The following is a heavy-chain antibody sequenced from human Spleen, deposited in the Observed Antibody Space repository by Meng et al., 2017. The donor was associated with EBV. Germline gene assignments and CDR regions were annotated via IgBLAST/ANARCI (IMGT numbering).Heavy chain of an antibody. CDR2: IIHTGGT. J-gene: IGHJ4*02. D-gene: IGHD1-14*01. Sequence: QVQLNQWGAGLLKPSEALSLTCAVYGTSFTGYYWTWIRQPPGKGLEWVGEIIHTGGTHYNPSLKSRVTISLDTSKNQFSLKVRSVTAADTGIYFCARGRTTMGNYWGQGTLVTVSS. V-gene: IGHV4-34*01. CDR3: ARGRTTMGNY. CDR1: GTSFTGYY.